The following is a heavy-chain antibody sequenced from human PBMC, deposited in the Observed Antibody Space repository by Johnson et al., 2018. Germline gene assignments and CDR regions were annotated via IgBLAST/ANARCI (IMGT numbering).Heavy chain of an antibody. CDR1: GYTFTSYD. V-gene: IGHV1-8*01. D-gene: IGHD6-6*01. J-gene: IGHJ6*03. CDR2: MNPNSGNT. Sequence: QVQLVQAGAEVKKPGASVKVCCKASGYTFTSYDINWVRQATGQGLEWMGWMNPNSGNTGYAQQFQGKGTMTRNTSISKAYMELSSLRSEDTDVYYFARNVAAPYYYYYMDVWGKGTTVTVSS. CDR3: ARNVAAPYYYYYMDV.